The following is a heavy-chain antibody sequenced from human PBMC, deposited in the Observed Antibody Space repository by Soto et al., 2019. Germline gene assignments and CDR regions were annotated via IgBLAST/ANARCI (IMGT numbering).Heavy chain of an antibody. CDR1: GGSISSGGYS. J-gene: IGHJ5*02. CDR3: DRAVPGWFDP. CDR2: IYHSGST. Sequence: PSETLSLTCAVSGGSISSGGYSWSWIRQPPGKGLEWIGYIYHSGSTYYNPSLKSRVTISVDRSKNQFSLKLSSVTAADTAVYYCDRAVPGWFDPWGQGTLVTVSS. V-gene: IGHV4-30-2*01.